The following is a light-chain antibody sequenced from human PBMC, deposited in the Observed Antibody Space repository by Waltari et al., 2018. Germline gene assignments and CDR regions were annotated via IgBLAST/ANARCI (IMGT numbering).Light chain of an antibody. CDR1: QSVLYSPQNKNY. Sequence: DIVMTQSPDSLAVSLGERATINCKSSQSVLYSPQNKNYLAWYQQKPGQPPKLLIYWAFTRESWVPDRFSGSGSGTDFTLTIDSLQAEDVAVYYCQQYYTSPYTFGQGTKLEIK. CDR2: WAF. J-gene: IGKJ2*01. CDR3: QQYYTSPYT. V-gene: IGKV4-1*01.